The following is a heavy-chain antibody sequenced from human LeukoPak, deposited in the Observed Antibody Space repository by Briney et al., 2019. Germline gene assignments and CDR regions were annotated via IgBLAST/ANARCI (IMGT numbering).Heavy chain of an antibody. D-gene: IGHD2/OR15-2a*01. CDR2: IWYDGSKK. CDR1: GFTFSSYG. CDR3: ARDFREGLCDY. V-gene: IGHV3-33*08. J-gene: IGHJ4*02. Sequence: GGSLRLSCAASGFTFSSYGIHWVRQAPGKGLEWEAAIWYDGSKKHCADAMKGRFTISRDNSKNTLYLQMNSLRDEDTALYYCARDFREGLCDYWGQGTLVTVSS.